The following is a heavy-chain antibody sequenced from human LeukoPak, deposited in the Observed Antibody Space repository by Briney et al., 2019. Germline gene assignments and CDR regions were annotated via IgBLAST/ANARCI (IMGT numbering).Heavy chain of an antibody. D-gene: IGHD6-13*01. CDR3: ARAILGIAGYY. CDR1: GGSFSGYY. V-gene: IGHV4-34*01. Sequence: SETLSLTCAVYGGSFSGYYWSWIRQPPGKGLEWIGEINHSGSTNYNPSLKSRVTISVDTSKNQFSLKLSSVTAADTAVYYCARAILGIAGYYWGQGTLVTVSS. J-gene: IGHJ4*02. CDR2: INHSGST.